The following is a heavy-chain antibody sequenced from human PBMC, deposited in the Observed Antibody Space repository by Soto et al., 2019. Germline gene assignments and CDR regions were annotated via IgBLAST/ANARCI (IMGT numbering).Heavy chain of an antibody. Sequence: QVQLVQSGAEVKKPGSSVKVSCKASGGTFSNYAISWVRQAPGQGLEWMGGIIPLFGTADYAQKFQGRLTITADESTSTAYMDLRGLRSEDTAVYYCASRSGRYHWYFDLWGRGTLVTVSS. J-gene: IGHJ2*01. CDR3: ASRSGRYHWYFDL. CDR2: IIPLFGTA. V-gene: IGHV1-69*01. D-gene: IGHD6-19*01. CDR1: GGTFSNYA.